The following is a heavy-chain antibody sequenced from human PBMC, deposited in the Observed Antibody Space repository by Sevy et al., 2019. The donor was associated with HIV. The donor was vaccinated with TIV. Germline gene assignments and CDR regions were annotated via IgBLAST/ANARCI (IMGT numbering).Heavy chain of an antibody. D-gene: IGHD2-2*01. Sequence: SETLSPTCAVYSGSFSGYYWSWIRQPPGKGLEWIGEINHSGSANYNPSLKSRVTISVDTSKNQFSLKLSSVTAADTAVYYCARHCSSISCSHAFDIWGLGTMVTVSS. CDR3: ARHCSSISCSHAFDI. CDR1: SGSFSGYY. J-gene: IGHJ3*02. V-gene: IGHV4-34*01. CDR2: INHSGSA.